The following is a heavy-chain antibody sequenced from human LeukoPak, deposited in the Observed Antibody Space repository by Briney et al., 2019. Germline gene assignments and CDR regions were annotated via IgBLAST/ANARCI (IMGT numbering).Heavy chain of an antibody. CDR1: GGTFSSYA. CDR2: IIPIFGTA. V-gene: IGHV1-69*05. J-gene: IGHJ4*02. D-gene: IGHD4-17*01. Sequence: SVKVSCKASGGTFSSYAISRVRQAPGQGLEWMGRIIPIFGTANYAQKFQGRVTITTDGSTSTAYMELSSLRSEDTAVYYCASSSPYGDYGKDDYWGQGTLVTVSS. CDR3: ASSSPYGDYGKDDY.